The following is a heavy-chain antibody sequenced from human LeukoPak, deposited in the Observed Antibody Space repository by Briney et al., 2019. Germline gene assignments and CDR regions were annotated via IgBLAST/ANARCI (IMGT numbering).Heavy chain of an antibody. CDR2: IFTSEST. CDR1: GGSISSFY. V-gene: IGHV4-4*07. CDR3: ARVSTLYSRRPAAFDI. J-gene: IGHJ3*02. D-gene: IGHD6-13*01. Sequence: SETLSLTCTVSGGSISSFYWSWIRQPAGKGLEWIGHIFTSESTNYSPSLKSRVTMSVVASKNQFSLKLSSVTAADTAVYYCARVSTLYSRRPAAFDIWGQGTMVTVSS.